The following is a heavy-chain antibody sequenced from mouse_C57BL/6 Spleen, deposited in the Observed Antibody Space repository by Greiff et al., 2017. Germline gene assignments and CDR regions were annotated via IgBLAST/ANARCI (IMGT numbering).Heavy chain of an antibody. Sequence: QVQLQQPGAELVKPGASVKLSCTASGYTFTSYWMHWVKQRPGQGLEWIGMIHPNSGSTKYNEKFKIKATLTVDKSSSTAYMQLSSLTSEDAAVYYCARSYMGDYWGQGTSVTVSS. V-gene: IGHV1-64*01. D-gene: IGHD1-1*02. J-gene: IGHJ4*01. CDR3: ARSYMGDY. CDR2: IHPNSGST. CDR1: GYTFTSYW.